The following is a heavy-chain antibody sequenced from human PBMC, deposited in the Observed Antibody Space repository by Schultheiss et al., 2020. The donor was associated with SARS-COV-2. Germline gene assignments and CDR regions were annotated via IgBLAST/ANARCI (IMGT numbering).Heavy chain of an antibody. CDR3: AKDWGYGSGSYFYWFFDF. V-gene: IGHV3-64*04. Sequence: GGSLRLSCAASGFTFSSHAMHWVRQAPGEGLEYVSTSHGGEGNSPDYADSVKGRFTVSRDNSKNTLYLQMNSLRPEDTALYHCAKDWGYGSGSYFYWFFDFWGRGTPVTVSS. D-gene: IGHD3-10*01. CDR1: GFTFSSHA. CDR2: SHGGEGNSP. J-gene: IGHJ2*01.